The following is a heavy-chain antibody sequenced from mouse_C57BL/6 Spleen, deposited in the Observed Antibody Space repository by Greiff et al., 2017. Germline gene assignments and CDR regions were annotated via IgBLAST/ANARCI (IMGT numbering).Heavy chain of an antibody. CDR2: IYPGNSDT. CDR3: TRGGHYYGSSYEGYYFDY. J-gene: IGHJ2*01. V-gene: IGHV1-5*01. Sequence: VQLQQSGTVLARPGASVKMSCKTSGYTFTSYWMHWVKQRPGQGLEWIGAIYPGNSDTSYNQKFKGKAKLPAVTSASTAYMELSSLTNEDSAVYYCTRGGHYYGSSYEGYYFDYWGQGTTLTVSS. D-gene: IGHD1-1*01. CDR1: GYTFTSYW.